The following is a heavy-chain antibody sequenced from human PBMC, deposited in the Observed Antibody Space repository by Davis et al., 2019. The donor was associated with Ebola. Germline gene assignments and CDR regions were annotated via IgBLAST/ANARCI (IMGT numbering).Heavy chain of an antibody. CDR3: AGALDDGGYYYYYGMDV. CDR1: GGSFSGYY. J-gene: IGHJ6*02. D-gene: IGHD3-16*01. V-gene: IGHV4-34*01. CDR2: INHSGST. Sequence: MPSETLSLTCAVYGGSFSGYYWSWIRQPPGKGLEWIGEINHSGSTNYNPSLKSRVTISVDKSKNQFSLKLSSVTAADTAVYYCAGALDDGGYYYYYGMDVWGQGTTVTVSS.